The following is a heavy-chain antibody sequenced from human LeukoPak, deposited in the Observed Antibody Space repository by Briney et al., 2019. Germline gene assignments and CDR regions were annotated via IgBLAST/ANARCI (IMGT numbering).Heavy chain of an antibody. CDR2: IKEDGSKT. V-gene: IGHV3-7*01. D-gene: IGHD3-3*01. CDR3: ARGGDYYYMDV. J-gene: IGHJ6*03. Sequence: GGSLRLSCAASSFTFSSYWMTWVRQAPGKGLEWVANIKEDGSKTFYVDSVKGRFTISRDNAKNTLYLQMNSLRAEDTAVYYCARGGDYYYMDVWGKGTTVTISS. CDR1: SFTFSSYW.